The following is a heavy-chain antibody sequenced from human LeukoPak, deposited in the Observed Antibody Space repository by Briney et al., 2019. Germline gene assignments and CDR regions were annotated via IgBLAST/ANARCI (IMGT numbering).Heavy chain of an antibody. J-gene: IGHJ5*02. V-gene: IGHV4-39*01. CDR1: GGSISSSSYY. Sequence: SETLSLTCTVSGGSISSSSYYWGWIRQPPGKGLEWIGSIYYSGSTYYNPSLKSRVTVSVDTSKNQFSLKLSSVTAADTAVYYCARHVVIKSGWFDPWGQGTLVTVSS. D-gene: IGHD3-22*01. CDR3: ARHVVIKSGWFDP. CDR2: IYYSGST.